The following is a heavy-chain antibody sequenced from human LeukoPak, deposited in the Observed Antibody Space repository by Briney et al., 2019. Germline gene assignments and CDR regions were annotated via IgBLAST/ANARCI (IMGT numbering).Heavy chain of an antibody. CDR3: ARGESSWYGNYYYGMDV. Sequence: SETLSLTCTVSGGSISSSGYYWGWIRQPPGKGLEWIGSIYYSGSTYYNPSLKSRVTISVDTSKNQFSLKLSSVTAADTAVYYCARGESSWYGNYYYGMDVWGQGTTVTVSS. J-gene: IGHJ6*02. CDR2: IYYSGST. V-gene: IGHV4-39*07. D-gene: IGHD6-13*01. CDR1: GGSISSSGYY.